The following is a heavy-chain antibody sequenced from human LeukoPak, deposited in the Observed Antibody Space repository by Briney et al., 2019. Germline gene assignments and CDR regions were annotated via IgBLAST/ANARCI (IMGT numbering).Heavy chain of an antibody. Sequence: GGSLRLSCAASGFTFSSYSMNWVRQAPGKGLEWVSSISSSSSYIYYADSVKGRFTISRDNSKNTLSLQMNSLRAEDTAVYYCAHTRDYYDFWSGYSYWGQGTLVTVSS. CDR1: GFTFSSYS. J-gene: IGHJ4*02. V-gene: IGHV3-21*04. CDR3: AHTRDYYDFWSGYSY. D-gene: IGHD3-3*01. CDR2: ISSSSSYI.